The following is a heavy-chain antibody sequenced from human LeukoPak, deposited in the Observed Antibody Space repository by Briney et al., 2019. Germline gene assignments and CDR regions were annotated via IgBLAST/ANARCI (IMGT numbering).Heavy chain of an antibody. CDR1: GFTFSSYA. D-gene: IGHD2-21*01. Sequence: QPGGSLRLSCAASGFTFSSYAMSWVRQAPGKGLEWVSAISGSGGSTYYADSVKGRFTISRDNSKNTLYLQMNSLNAEGTAVYYCAKDREGIVVVIGDWGQGTLVTVSS. CDR2: ISGSGGST. V-gene: IGHV3-23*01. CDR3: AKDREGIVVVIGD. J-gene: IGHJ4*02.